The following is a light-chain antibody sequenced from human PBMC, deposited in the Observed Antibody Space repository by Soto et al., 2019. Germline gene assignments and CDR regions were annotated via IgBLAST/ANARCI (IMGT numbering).Light chain of an antibody. CDR2: EDT. V-gene: IGLV3-10*01. CDR1: ALPKKY. CDR3: YSTDSSGNHRV. J-gene: IGLJ2*01. Sequence: SYELTQPPSVSVSPGQTATITCSGDALPKKYAYWYQQKSGQAPVLVIYEDTKRPSGIPERFSGSSSGTMATLTISGAQVEDEADYYCYSTDSSGNHRVFGGGTKVTVL.